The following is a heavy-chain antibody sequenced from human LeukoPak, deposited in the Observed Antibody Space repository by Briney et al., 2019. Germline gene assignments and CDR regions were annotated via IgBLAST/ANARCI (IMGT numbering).Heavy chain of an antibody. CDR2: INPNSGGT. J-gene: IGHJ5*02. D-gene: IGHD3-10*01. V-gene: IGHV1-2*02. CDR1: GYTFTGYY. Sequence: ASVTVSCKASGYTFTGYYMHWVRQAPGQGLEWMGWINPNSGGTNYAQKFQGRVTMTRDTSISTAYMERSRLRSDDTAVYYCARGLSLLWFRELLSNGTKFLKANWFDPWGQGTLVTVSS. CDR3: ARGLSLLWFRELLSNGTKFLKANWFDP.